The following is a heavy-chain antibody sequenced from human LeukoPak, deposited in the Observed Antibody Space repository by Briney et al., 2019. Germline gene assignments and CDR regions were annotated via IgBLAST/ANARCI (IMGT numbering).Heavy chain of an antibody. CDR2: ISSSSSYI. CDR1: GFTFSSYA. D-gene: IGHD5-12*01. CDR3: ASQLHGYSGYEGYLNY. J-gene: IGHJ4*02. V-gene: IGHV3-21*01. Sequence: GGSLRLSCAASGFTFSSYAMSWVRQAPGKGLEWVSSISSSSSYIYYADSVKGRFTISRDNAKNSLYLQMNSLRAEDTAVYYCASQLHGYSGYEGYLNYWGQGTLVTVSS.